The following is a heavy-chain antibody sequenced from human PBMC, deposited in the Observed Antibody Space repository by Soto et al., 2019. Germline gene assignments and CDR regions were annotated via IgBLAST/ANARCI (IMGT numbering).Heavy chain of an antibody. CDR3: AKGGGATPFDY. Sequence: ESGGGLVQPGGSLRLSCAASGFTFSIYEMNWVRQAPGMGLEWVAYISSSGTSIFYADSLKGRLTISRDNVKNSLYLQMNSLRAADTAVYYCAKGGGATPFDYWGQGTLVTVSS. CDR1: GFTFSIYE. D-gene: IGHD1-26*01. V-gene: IGHV3-48*03. J-gene: IGHJ4*02. CDR2: ISSSGTSI.